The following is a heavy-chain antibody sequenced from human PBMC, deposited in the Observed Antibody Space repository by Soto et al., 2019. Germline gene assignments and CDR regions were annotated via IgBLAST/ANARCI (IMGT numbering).Heavy chain of an antibody. Sequence: SETLSLTCAVSGGSISSSNWWSWVRQPPGKGLEWIGEIYHSGSTNYNPSLKSRITINPDTSKNQFSLQLNSVTPEDTAVYYCARSAPRYCSGGSCYDYWGQGTLVTVSS. CDR2: IYHSGST. J-gene: IGHJ4*02. CDR1: GGSISSSNW. D-gene: IGHD2-15*01. CDR3: ARSAPRYCSGGSCYDY. V-gene: IGHV4-4*02.